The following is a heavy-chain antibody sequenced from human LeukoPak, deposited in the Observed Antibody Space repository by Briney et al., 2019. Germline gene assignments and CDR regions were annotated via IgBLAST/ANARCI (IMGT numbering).Heavy chain of an antibody. V-gene: IGHV3-30*04. J-gene: IGHJ4*02. CDR1: GFTFSSYA. Sequence: PGGSLRLSCAASGFTFSSYAMHWVRQAPGKGLEWVAVISYDGSNKYYADSVKGRFTISRDNSKNTLSLQMNSLRAEDTAVYYCARDLKSRTDAAGPYFDYWGQGTLVTVSS. CDR2: ISYDGSNK. CDR3: ARDLKSRTDAAGPYFDY. D-gene: IGHD6-13*01.